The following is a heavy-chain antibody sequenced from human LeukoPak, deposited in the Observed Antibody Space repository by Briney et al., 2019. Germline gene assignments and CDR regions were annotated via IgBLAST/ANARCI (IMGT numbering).Heavy chain of an antibody. CDR3: ARDRGVGATTSVPSVNFDY. D-gene: IGHD1-26*01. V-gene: IGHV1-18*01. Sequence: ASVKVSCKASGYTFTSYGISWVRQAPGQGLEWMGWISAYNGNTNYAQKLQGRVTMTTDTSTSTAYMELRSLRSDDTAVYYCARDRGVGATTSVPSVNFDYWGQGTLVTVSS. CDR1: GYTFTSYG. CDR2: ISAYNGNT. J-gene: IGHJ4*02.